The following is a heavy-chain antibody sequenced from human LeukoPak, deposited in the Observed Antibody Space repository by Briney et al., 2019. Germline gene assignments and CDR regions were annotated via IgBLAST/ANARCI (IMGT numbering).Heavy chain of an antibody. V-gene: IGHV4-61*02. CDR2: IYTSGST. Sequence: SQTLSLTCTVSGVSISSGSYYWSWIRQPAGKGLEWIGRIYTSGSTNYNPSLKSRVTISVDTSKNQFSLKLSSVTAADTAVSYCARAVVVTATSVRSDYFDYWGQGTLVTVSS. D-gene: IGHD2-21*02. CDR3: ARAVVVTATSVRSDYFDY. J-gene: IGHJ4*02. CDR1: GVSISSGSYY.